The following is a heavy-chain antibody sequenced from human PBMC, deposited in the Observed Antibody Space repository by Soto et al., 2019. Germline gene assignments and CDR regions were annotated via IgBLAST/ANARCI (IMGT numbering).Heavy chain of an antibody. CDR2: INPNSGGT. CDR1: GYTFTGYY. Sequence: ASVKVSCKASGYTFTGYYMHWVRQAPGQGLEWMGWINPNSGGTNYAQKLQGRVTMTTDTSTSTAYMELRSLRSDDTAVYYCARTGTGIFWFDYWGQGTLVTVSS. CDR3: ARTGTGIFWFDY. J-gene: IGHJ4*02. V-gene: IGHV1-2*02. D-gene: IGHD1-1*01.